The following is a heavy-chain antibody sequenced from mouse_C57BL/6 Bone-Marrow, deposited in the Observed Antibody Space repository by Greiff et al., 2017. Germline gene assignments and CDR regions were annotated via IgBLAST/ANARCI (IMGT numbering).Heavy chain of an antibody. CDR2: INYDGSSP. V-gene: IGHV5-16*01. J-gene: IGHJ2*01. CDR3: ARVSMMVTSYYFDY. D-gene: IGHD2-3*01. Sequence: EVKLMESEGGLVQPGSSMKLSCTASGFTFSDYYMAWVRQVPEKGLEWVANINYDGSSPYYLDSLKSRFIISRDNAKNILYLQMSSLKSEDTATYYCARVSMMVTSYYFDYWGQGTTLTVSS. CDR1: GFTFSDYY.